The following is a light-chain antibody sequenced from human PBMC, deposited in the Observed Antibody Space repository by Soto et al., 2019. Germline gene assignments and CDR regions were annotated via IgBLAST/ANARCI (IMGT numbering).Light chain of an antibody. V-gene: IGLV2-8*01. CDR2: DVS. CDR3: SSYAGTHIV. Sequence: QPALTQPPSATGFAGQSRPISCTGTSIDVGVYNSVSWYQQHPAQAPKLMIYDVSKRPSGVPDRFSGSKSGNTASLTVSGLQAEDEADYYCSSYAGTHIVFGTGTKVTVL. J-gene: IGLJ1*01. CDR1: SIDVGVYNS.